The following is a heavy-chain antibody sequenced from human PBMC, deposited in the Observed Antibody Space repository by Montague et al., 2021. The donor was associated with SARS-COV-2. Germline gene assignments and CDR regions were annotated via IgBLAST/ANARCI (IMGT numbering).Heavy chain of an antibody. J-gene: IGHJ6*02. D-gene: IGHD3-3*01. CDR1: GGSISNYY. CDR3: AREAVEKRVRTRMTGRLEENYYYVLDV. V-gene: IGHV4-59*01. CDR2: IYNGGST. Sequence: SETLSLTCTVSGGSISNYYWSWIRQPPGKGLEWIGYIYNGGSTNYNPSLRSRVTISVDPSEIQFSLRLSSVTAADTAVYYCAREAVEKRVRTRMTGRLEENYYYVLDVWGQETTVIVSS.